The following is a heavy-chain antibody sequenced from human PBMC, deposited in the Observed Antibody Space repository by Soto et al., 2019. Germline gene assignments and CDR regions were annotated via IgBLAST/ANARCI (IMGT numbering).Heavy chain of an antibody. V-gene: IGHV4-61*01. CDR2: VYYTGTS. J-gene: IGHJ6*02. CDR1: GDSVSSGRSY. CDR3: ARXGKVDTDLGGYYYYDMDV. D-gene: IGHD5-18*01. Sequence: PSETLSLTCTVSGDSVSSGRSYWTWIRQPPGKGLEWIGNVYYTGTSNYNPSLKSRVTISIDMSKNQFSLKLNSTTAADTAVYFCARXGKVDTDLGGYYYYDMDVWGQGTTVTSP.